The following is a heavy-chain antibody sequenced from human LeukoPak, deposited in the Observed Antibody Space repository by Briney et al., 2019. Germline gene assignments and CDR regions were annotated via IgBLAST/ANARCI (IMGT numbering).Heavy chain of an antibody. V-gene: IGHV1-18*01. CDR1: GYTCTSYD. CDR3: TRNDYGNALYYFDY. D-gene: IGHD4-11*01. Sequence: ASVTVSSKASGYTCTSYDINWVRQAPGQGLEWMGWINAYNGNTNYAQKLQGRISMTTDTSTSTAYMELTSLRSDDTAVYYCTRNDYGNALYYFDYWGQGTLVTVSS. J-gene: IGHJ4*02. CDR2: INAYNGNT.